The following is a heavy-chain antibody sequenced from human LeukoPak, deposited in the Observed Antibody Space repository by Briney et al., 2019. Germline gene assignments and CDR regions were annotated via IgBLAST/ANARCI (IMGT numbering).Heavy chain of an antibody. CDR3: ARDPYYSSSSPFFDY. CDR1: GFAVTSSY. D-gene: IGHD6-6*01. Sequence: GGSLRLSCAVSGFAVTSSYMTWVRQTPGKGLEWVSIISSGSSTYYIDSVKGRFTISRDNSKNTLYLQMESLRAEDTALYYCARDPYYSSSSPFFDYWGQGTLVTVSS. J-gene: IGHJ4*02. CDR2: ISSGSST. V-gene: IGHV3-53*05.